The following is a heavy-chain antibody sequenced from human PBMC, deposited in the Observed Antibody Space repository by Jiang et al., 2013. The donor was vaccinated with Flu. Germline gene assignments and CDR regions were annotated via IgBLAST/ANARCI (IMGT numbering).Heavy chain of an antibody. CDR3: GRIIGGGNSLLY. Sequence: YWIGWVRQMPGKGLEWLGVIYVGDSDARYSPSFQGQVSISVDKSINTAYLHWSSLKASDTAIYYCGRIIGGGNSLLYWGQGTLVTVSS. J-gene: IGHJ4*02. D-gene: IGHD4-23*01. CDR2: IYVGDSDA. V-gene: IGHV5-51*01. CDR1: YW.